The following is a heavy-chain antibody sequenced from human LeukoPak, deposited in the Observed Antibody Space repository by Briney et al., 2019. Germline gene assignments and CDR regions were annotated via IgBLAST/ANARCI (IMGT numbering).Heavy chain of an antibody. J-gene: IGHJ4*02. Sequence: PGGSLRLSCAASGFTFSSYTMNWVRQAPGKGLEWVPAISGSGGSTYYADSVKGRFTISRDNSKNTLYLQMNSLRAEDTAVYYCAKDTKKLRFLEWLFVWGQGTLVTVSS. CDR3: AKDTKKLRFLEWLFV. V-gene: IGHV3-23*01. CDR1: GFTFSSYT. CDR2: ISGSGGST. D-gene: IGHD3-3*01.